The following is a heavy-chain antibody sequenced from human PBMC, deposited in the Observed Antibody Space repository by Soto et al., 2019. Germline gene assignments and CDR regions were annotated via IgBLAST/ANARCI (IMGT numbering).Heavy chain of an antibody. J-gene: IGHJ5*02. CDR3: ARGQDAYSSSWYGSRWFDP. Sequence: SETLSLTYTVSGGSISSYYWSWIRQPPGKGLEWIGYIYYSGSTNYNPSLKSRVTISVDTSKNQFSLKLSSVTAADTAVYYCARGQDAYSSSWYGSRWFDPWGQGTLVTVSS. D-gene: IGHD6-13*01. V-gene: IGHV4-59*01. CDR2: IYYSGST. CDR1: GGSISSYY.